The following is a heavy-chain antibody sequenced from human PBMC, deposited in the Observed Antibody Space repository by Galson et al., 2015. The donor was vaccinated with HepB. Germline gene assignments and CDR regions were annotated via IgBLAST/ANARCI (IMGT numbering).Heavy chain of an antibody. D-gene: IGHD5-18*01. CDR3: ARGGIQLWAFDY. CDR1: GYTFTSYA. CDR2: INAGNGNT. J-gene: IGHJ4*02. V-gene: IGHV1-3*01. Sequence: SVKVSCKASGYTFTSYAMHWVRQAPGQRLEWMGWINAGNGNTKYSQKFQGRVTITRDTSASTAYMELSSLRSEDTAVYYCARGGIQLWAFDYWGQGTLVTVSS.